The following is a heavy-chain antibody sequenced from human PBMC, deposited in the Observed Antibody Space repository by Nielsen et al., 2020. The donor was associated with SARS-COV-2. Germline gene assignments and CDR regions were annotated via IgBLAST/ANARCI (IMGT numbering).Heavy chain of an antibody. V-gene: IGHV3-21*01. CDR3: VRENGHFDY. CDR1: GLTFNTYS. CDR2: ISSSGSYI. J-gene: IGHJ4*02. Sequence: GESLKISCAASGLTFNTYSMIWVRQAPGGGLEWVSHISSSGSYIYYVDSVKGRFIMSRDNARNSLYLQMNSLRVEDTAIYYCVRENGHFDYWGQGALVTVSS. D-gene: IGHD2-8*01.